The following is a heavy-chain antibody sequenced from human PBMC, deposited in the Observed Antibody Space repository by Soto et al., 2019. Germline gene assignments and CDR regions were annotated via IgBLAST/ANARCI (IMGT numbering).Heavy chain of an antibody. J-gene: IGHJ6*02. V-gene: IGHV5-51*01. CDR1: GYSFTSYW. CDR2: IYPGDSDT. CDR3: ARFGRAGYSYFYYGMDV. Sequence: PGESRKISCKGSGYSFTSYWIGWVRQMPGKGLEWMGIIYPGDSDTRYSPSFQGQVTISADNSISTAYLQWSSLKVSATAMYYCARFGRAGYSYFYYGMDVWGQGTMVTVSS. D-gene: IGHD5-12*01.